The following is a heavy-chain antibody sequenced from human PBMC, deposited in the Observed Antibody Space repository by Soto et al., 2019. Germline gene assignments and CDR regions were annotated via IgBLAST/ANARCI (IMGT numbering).Heavy chain of an antibody. CDR2: INAGNGNT. V-gene: IGHV1-3*01. CDR3: ARASSGWYIFDY. J-gene: IGHJ4*02. CDR1: GYTFTSYA. D-gene: IGHD6-19*01. Sequence: GASVKVSCKASGYTFTSYAMHWVRQAPGQRLEWMGWINAGNGNTKYSQKFQGRVTITRDTSASTAYMELGSLRSEDTAVYYCARASSGWYIFDYWGQGTLVTVSS.